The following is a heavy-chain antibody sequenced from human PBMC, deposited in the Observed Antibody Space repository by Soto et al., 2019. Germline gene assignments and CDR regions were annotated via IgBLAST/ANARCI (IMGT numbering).Heavy chain of an antibody. CDR2: LKGKSAGGTT. CDR1: GFPFNTAW. Sequence: PGGSLRLSCEGYGFPFNTAWLTWVRQAPGTGLEWVARLKGKSAGGTTDYAAPVTGRFTISSDDSKNTLYLQMNNLKIEDTAVYYCTTEFGFSSGQNDNWGQGT. V-gene: IGHV3-15*07. CDR3: TTEFGFSSGQNDN. D-gene: IGHD6-19*01. J-gene: IGHJ4*02.